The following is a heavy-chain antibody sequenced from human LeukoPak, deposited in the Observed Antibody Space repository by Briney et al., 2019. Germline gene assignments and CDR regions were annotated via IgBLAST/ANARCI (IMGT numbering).Heavy chain of an antibody. J-gene: IGHJ3*02. CDR2: ISWNSGSI. CDR1: GFTFDDYA. Sequence: GGSLRLSCAASGFTFDDYAMHWVRQAPGKGLEWVSGISWNSGSIGYADSVKGRFTISRDNAKNSLYLQMNSLRAEDTALYYCAKEVRWSPNAFDIWGQGTMVTVSS. D-gene: IGHD4-23*01. CDR3: AKEVRWSPNAFDI. V-gene: IGHV3-9*01.